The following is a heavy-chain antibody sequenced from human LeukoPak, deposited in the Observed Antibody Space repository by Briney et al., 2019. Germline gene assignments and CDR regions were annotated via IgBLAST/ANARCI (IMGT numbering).Heavy chain of an antibody. D-gene: IGHD3-10*01. CDR2: IYHSGST. J-gene: IGHJ6*02. CDR1: GYSISSGYY. V-gene: IGHV4-38-2*01. CDR3: ARASHKYYYGSGSYLPGMDV. Sequence: PSETLSLTCAVSGYSISSGYYWGWIRQPPGKGLEWIGSIYHSGSTYYNPSLKSRVTISVDTSKNQFSLKLSSVTAADTAVYYCARASHKYYYGSGSYLPGMDVWGQGTTVTVSS.